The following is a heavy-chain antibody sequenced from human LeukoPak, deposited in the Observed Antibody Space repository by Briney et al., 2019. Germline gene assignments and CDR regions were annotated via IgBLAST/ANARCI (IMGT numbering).Heavy chain of an antibody. D-gene: IGHD1-20*01. V-gene: IGHV1-69*04. Sequence: SVKVSCKASGGTFSSYAISWVRQAPGQGLEWMGRIIPILGIANYAQKFQGRVTITTDKSTSTAYMELSSLRSEDTAVYYCARAPKTRYNWNDGAFDIWGQGTMVTVSS. J-gene: IGHJ3*02. CDR3: ARAPKTRYNWNDGAFDI. CDR2: IIPILGIA. CDR1: GGTFSSYA.